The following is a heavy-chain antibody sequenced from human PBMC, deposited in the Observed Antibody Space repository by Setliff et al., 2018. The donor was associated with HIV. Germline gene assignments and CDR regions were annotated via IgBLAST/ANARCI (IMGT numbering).Heavy chain of an antibody. D-gene: IGHD6-19*01. J-gene: IGHJ4*02. CDR2: ISWNSGSI. V-gene: IGHV3-9*01. CDR3: AIVAVAREFDF. CDR1: GFTFDDYA. Sequence: GGSLRLSCAASGFTFDDYAMHWVRQAPGKGLEWVSGISWNSGSIGYADSVKGRFTISRDNAKNSLYLQMNRLRAEDTALYYCAIVAVAREFDFWGQGTLVTVSS.